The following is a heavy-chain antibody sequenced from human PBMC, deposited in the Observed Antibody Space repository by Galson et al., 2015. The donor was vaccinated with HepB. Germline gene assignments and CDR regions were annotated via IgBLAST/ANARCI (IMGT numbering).Heavy chain of an antibody. D-gene: IGHD6-13*01. CDR2: IWCDGSNK. Sequence: SLRLSCAASGFSFGSHGMHWVRQAPGKGLEWVAVIWCDGSNKYYADSVKGRFSISRENSKNTLDLQMNSLRAEGTAVYYCGRDGRGAAAGLNWFDPWGQGTLVIVSS. V-gene: IGHV3-33*01. CDR3: GRDGRGAAAGLNWFDP. CDR1: GFSFGSHG. J-gene: IGHJ5*02.